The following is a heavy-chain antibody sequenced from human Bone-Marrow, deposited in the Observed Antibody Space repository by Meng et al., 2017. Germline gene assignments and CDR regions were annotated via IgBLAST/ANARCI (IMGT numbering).Heavy chain of an antibody. CDR2: IKQDGSEK. D-gene: IGHD2/OR15-2a*01. CDR3: AREIIGAASAFDI. V-gene: IGHV3-7*01. Sequence: GESLKISCAASGFTFSSYWMSWVRQAPGKGLEWVANIKQDGSEKYYVDSVKGRFTISRDNAKNSLFLQMNSLRAEDTAVYYCAREIIGAASAFDIWGQGTLVTVSS. CDR1: GFTFSSYW. J-gene: IGHJ3*02.